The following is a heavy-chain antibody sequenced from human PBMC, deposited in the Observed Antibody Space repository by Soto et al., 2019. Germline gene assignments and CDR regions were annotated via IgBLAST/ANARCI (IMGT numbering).Heavy chain of an antibody. D-gene: IGHD6-6*01. CDR1: GGSVSSGSYY. J-gene: IGHJ6*02. Sequence: SETLSLTCTVSGGSVSSGSYYWSWIRQPPGKGLEWIGYIYYSGSTNYNPSLKSRVTISVDTSKNQFSLKLSSVTAADTAVYYCATHEYSSSVRGMDVWGQGTTVPV. CDR2: IYYSGST. V-gene: IGHV4-61*01. CDR3: ATHEYSSSVRGMDV.